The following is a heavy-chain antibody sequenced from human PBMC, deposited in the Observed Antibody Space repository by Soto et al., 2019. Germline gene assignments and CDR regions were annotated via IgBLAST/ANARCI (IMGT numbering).Heavy chain of an antibody. Sequence: GGSLRLSCAASGFTFSSYDMHWVRQATGKGLEWVSAIGTAGDTYYPGSVKGRFTISRENAKNSLYLQMNSLRAEDTAVYYCARDGGPVGIAAAGNSYYYYYGMDVWGQGTTVTVSS. V-gene: IGHV3-13*01. CDR1: GFTFSSYD. D-gene: IGHD6-13*01. CDR3: ARDGGPVGIAAAGNSYYYYYGMDV. CDR2: IGTAGDT. J-gene: IGHJ6*02.